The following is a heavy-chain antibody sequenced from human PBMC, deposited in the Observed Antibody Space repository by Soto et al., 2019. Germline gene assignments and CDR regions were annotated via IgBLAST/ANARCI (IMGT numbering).Heavy chain of an antibody. Sequence: SETLSLTCTVSGGSISSGGYYWSWIRKHPGKGLEWIGYIYYSGSTYYNPSLKSRVTISVDTSKNEFSLKLSSVTAADTAVYYCARHLGYCSSTNCYAWFAPWGQGTLVTVSS. J-gene: IGHJ5*02. CDR3: ARHLGYCSSTNCYAWFAP. V-gene: IGHV4-31*03. D-gene: IGHD2-2*01. CDR1: GGSISSGGYY. CDR2: IYYSGST.